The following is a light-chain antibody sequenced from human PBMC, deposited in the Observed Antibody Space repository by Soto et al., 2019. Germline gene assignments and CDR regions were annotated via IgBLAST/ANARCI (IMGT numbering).Light chain of an antibody. CDR1: SSDVGGYNY. CDR2: DVS. CDR3: CSYAGTYV. V-gene: IGLV2-11*01. Sequence: QSVLTQPASVSGSPGQSVTISCTGTSSDVGGYNYVSWYQQHPGKAPKVIIYDVSKRPSGVPDCFSGSKSGNSASLTISGLQAEDEADYHCCSYAGTYVFGTGTKVTVL. J-gene: IGLJ1*01.